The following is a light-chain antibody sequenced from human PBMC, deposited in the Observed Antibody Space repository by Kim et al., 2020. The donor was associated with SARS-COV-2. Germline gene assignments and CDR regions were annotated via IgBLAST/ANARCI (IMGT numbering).Light chain of an antibody. CDR3: MQGTHWPPT. CDR2: RVS. V-gene: IGKV2-30*01. Sequence: DVVMTQSPLSLPVTLGQPASISCRSSQSLVDSDGNTYLNWFQQRPGQSPRRLIYRVSNRDSGVPDRFSGSGSGTDFTLKISRVEAEDVGVYYCMQGTHWPPTLGGGTKVEIK. J-gene: IGKJ4*01. CDR1: QSLVDSDGNTY.